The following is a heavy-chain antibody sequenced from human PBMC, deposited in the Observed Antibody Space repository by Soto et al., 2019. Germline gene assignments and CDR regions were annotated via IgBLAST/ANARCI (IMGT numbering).Heavy chain of an antibody. CDR2: IYYSGST. D-gene: IGHD6-13*01. Sequence: SGTLSLTCTVSCGSIISYYWIWIRQPPGKGLEWIGYIYYSGSTNYNPSLKSRVTISVDTSKNQFSLKLSSVTAADTAVYYCASARSSSWYFDLWGRGTLVTVSS. V-gene: IGHV4-59*01. J-gene: IGHJ2*01. CDR1: CGSIISYY. CDR3: ASARSSSWYFDL.